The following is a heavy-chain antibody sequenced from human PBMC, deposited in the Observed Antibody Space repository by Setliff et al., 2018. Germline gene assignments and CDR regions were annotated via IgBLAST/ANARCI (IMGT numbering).Heavy chain of an antibody. Sequence: GGSLRLSCAASGFNFRNSAMNWVRQAPGKGLEWISYININVDSIYYADSVKGRVTISRDDARSTMYLQMNRLRAEDTAVYYCARELRVIVGVGIQGVFDIWGQGTMVTVSS. CDR2: ININVDSI. D-gene: IGHD3-22*01. CDR3: ARELRVIVGVGIQGVFDI. J-gene: IGHJ3*02. V-gene: IGHV3-48*01. CDR1: GFNFRNSA.